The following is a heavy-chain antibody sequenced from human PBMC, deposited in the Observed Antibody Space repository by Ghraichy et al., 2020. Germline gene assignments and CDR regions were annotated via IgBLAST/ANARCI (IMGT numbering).Heavy chain of an antibody. CDR3: ARDHPMVFYRAHWFDP. CDR2: IYYSGST. J-gene: IGHJ5*02. Sequence: SETLSLTCTVSGGSMSSHYWSWIRPPPGKRLEWIGYIYYSGSTNYNPSLTSRVTISVDTSKHQFSLRLTSVTAADTAVYYCARDHPMVFYRAHWFDPWGQGTLVTVSS. CDR1: GGSMSSHY. D-gene: IGHD2/OR15-2a*01. V-gene: IGHV4-59*11.